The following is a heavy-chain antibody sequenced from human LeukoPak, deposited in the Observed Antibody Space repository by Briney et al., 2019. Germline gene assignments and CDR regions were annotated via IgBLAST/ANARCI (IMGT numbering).Heavy chain of an antibody. V-gene: IGHV4-59*01. Sequence: SETLSLTCTVSGGSISSYYWSWVRQPPGKGLEWIGCIYYIGSTNYNPSLKSRVTISVDTSKTYFSLKVTSLTAADTAVYYCARFMVRGVHRAFDIWGQGTMVTVSS. J-gene: IGHJ3*02. D-gene: IGHD3-10*01. CDR1: GGSISSYY. CDR3: ARFMVRGVHRAFDI. CDR2: IYYIGST.